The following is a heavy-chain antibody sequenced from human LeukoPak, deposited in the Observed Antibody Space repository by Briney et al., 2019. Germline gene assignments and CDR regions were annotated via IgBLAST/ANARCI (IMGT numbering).Heavy chain of an antibody. J-gene: IGHJ4*02. Sequence: PSETLSLTCTVSAGSIISSSKFWGWIRQSPGKGLEWIGSIYYSGSTYYNPSLKSRVTILVDTSKNQFSLRLTSVTVADTAVYYCARVSGWTLYWGQGTLVTVSS. CDR2: IYYSGST. D-gene: IGHD6-19*01. V-gene: IGHV4-39*07. CDR3: ARVSGWTLY. CDR1: AGSIISSSKF.